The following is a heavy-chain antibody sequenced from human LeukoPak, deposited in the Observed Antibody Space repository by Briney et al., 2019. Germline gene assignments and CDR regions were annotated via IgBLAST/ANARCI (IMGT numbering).Heavy chain of an antibody. D-gene: IGHD6-13*01. V-gene: IGHV1-18*01. J-gene: IGHJ4*02. CDR1: GYIFSNFG. Sequence: ASVKVSCKASGYIFSNFGISWVRQAPGQGLEWMGWINTFNGNTNSAQRLQGRVIMTTDTSTRTAYMEVRSLRSDDTAVYYCARDSSIAAPGTFAYWGREPWSPSPQ. CDR2: INTFNGNT. CDR3: ARDSSIAAPGTFAY.